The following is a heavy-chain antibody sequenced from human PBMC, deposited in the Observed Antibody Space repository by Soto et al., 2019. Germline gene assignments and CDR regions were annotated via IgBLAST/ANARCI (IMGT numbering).Heavy chain of an antibody. CDR2: ISAYNGNT. Sequence: GASVKVSCKASGYTFTSYGISWVRQAPGQGLEWMGWISAYNGNTNYAQKLQGRVTMTTDTSTSTAYMELRSLRSDDTAVYYCVRDVDYDFWSGYYRKFLDSGQYGMDVWGEGTTVTVSS. CDR1: GYTFTSYG. V-gene: IGHV1-18*01. D-gene: IGHD3-3*01. CDR3: VRDVDYDFWSGYYRKFLDSGQYGMDV. J-gene: IGHJ6*04.